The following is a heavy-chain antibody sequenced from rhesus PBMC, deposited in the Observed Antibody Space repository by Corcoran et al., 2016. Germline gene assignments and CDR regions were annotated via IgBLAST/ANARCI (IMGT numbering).Heavy chain of an antibody. CDR1: GYSISSGYD. D-gene: IGHD6-25*01. CDR3: ARDRAGAAGNFDY. Sequence: QVQLQESGPGVVQPSETLSLTCAVSGYSISSGYDWSWIRQPPGKGLEVIGYIYGSSGSTNYNQSLKNRVTISKDTSKNQFSLKLSSVTAADTAVYYCARDRAGAAGNFDYWGQGVLVTVSS. V-gene: IGHV4-76*01. J-gene: IGHJ4*01. CDR2: IYGSSGST.